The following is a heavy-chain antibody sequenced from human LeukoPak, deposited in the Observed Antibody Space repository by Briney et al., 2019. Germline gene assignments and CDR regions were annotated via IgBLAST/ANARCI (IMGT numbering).Heavy chain of an antibody. J-gene: IGHJ6*03. Sequence: KPSETLSLTCTVSGGSISSYYWGWIRQPPGKGLEWIGSIYYSGTTYYNPSLKSRVTISVDTSKNQFSLKLSSVTAADTAVYYCARLRDYYYYYMDVWGKGTTVTISS. D-gene: IGHD3-3*01. V-gene: IGHV4-39*01. CDR3: ARLRDYYYYYMDV. CDR1: GGSISSYY. CDR2: IYYSGTT.